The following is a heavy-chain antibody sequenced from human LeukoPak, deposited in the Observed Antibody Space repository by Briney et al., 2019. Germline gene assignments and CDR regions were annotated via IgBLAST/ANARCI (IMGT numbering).Heavy chain of an antibody. CDR1: GGSISSYY. V-gene: IGHV4-59*01. CDR3: ARYLREPYYDFWSGPSPSAAFDI. Sequence: SETLSLTCTVSGGSISSYYWSWIRQPPGKGLEWIGYIYHSGSTNYNPSLKSRVTISVDTSKNQFSLKLSSVTAADTAVYYCARYLREPYYDFWSGPSPSAAFDIWGQGTMVTVSS. D-gene: IGHD3-3*01. J-gene: IGHJ3*02. CDR2: IYHSGST.